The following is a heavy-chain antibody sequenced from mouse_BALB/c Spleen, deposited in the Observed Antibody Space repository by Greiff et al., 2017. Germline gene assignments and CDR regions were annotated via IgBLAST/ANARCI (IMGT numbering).Heavy chain of an antibody. CDR1: GFTFSSFG. CDR2: ISSGSSTI. D-gene: IGHD2-4*01. V-gene: IGHV5-17*02. CDR3: ASMITTGYFDY. Sequence: EVQRVESGGGLVQPGGSRKLSCAASGFTFSSFGMHWVRQAPEKGLEWVAYISSGSSTIYYADTVKGRFTISRDNPKNTLFLQMTSLRSEDTAMYYCASMITTGYFDYWGQGTTLTVSS. J-gene: IGHJ2*01.